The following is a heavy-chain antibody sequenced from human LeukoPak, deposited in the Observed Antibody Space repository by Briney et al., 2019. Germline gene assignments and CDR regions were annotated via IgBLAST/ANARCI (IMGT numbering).Heavy chain of an antibody. J-gene: IGHJ5*02. D-gene: IGHD3-10*01. CDR3: ARVGITMVRGVSFDP. V-gene: IGHV4-59*01. CDR2: IYCSGST. CDR1: GGSISSYY. Sequence: SETLSLTCTVSGGSISSYYWSWIRQPPGKGLEWIGYIYCSGSTNYNPSLKSRVTISVDTSKNQFSLKLSSVTAADTAVYYCARVGITMVRGVSFDPWGQGTLVTVSS.